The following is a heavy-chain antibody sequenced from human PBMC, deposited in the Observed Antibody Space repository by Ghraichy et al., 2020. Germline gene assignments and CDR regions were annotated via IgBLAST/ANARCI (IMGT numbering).Heavy chain of an antibody. D-gene: IGHD6-19*01. V-gene: IGHV3-48*03. CDR3: ARARVADRFGFDY. J-gene: IGHJ4*02. CDR2: ISGGGSTI. CDR1: GFTFSNYE. Sequence: GGSLRLSCAVSGFTFSNYEMTWVRQAPGKGLEWVSYISGGGSTIYYADSVKGRFTISRDDARNSLYLQMNSLRAEDTAVYYCARARVADRFGFDYWGQGTLVTVSS.